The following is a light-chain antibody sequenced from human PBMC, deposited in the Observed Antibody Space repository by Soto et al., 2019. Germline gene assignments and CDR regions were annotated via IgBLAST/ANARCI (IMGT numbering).Light chain of an antibody. CDR1: QGISTW. J-gene: IGKJ1*01. CDR2: DAS. Sequence: DIQMTQSPYTLSASVGDRVTITCRASQGISTWLAWYQQKPGTAPKLLIYDASSLESGVPSRFSGSGSGTEFTLTISSLQPDDYATYYCQQYSSYSRTFGPGPKVDIK. V-gene: IGKV1-5*01. CDR3: QQYSSYSRT.